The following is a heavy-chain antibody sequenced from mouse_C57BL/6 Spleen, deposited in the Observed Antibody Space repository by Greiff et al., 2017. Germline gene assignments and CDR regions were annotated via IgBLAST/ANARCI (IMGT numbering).Heavy chain of an antibody. CDR3: ARIEMDY. Sequence: VQGVESGPGLVQPSQSLSITCTVSGFSLTSYGVHWVRQSPGKGLEWLGVIWSGGGTDYTAAFISRLSIRKDNSKSQVLFKMNSLQADDTATYYCARIEMDYWGQGTSVTVSS. CDR1: GFSLTSYG. J-gene: IGHJ4*01. CDR2: IWSGGGT. V-gene: IGHV2-2*01.